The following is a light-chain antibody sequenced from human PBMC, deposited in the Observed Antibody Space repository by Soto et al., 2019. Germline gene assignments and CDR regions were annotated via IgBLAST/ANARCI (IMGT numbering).Light chain of an antibody. CDR3: SSYTRTSTVV. J-gene: IGLJ2*01. CDR2: DVT. CDR1: SSDVGAYNY. Sequence: QSALTQPASVSASPGQSITISCIGSSSDVGAYNYVSWYQQHPGKVPKLLIYDVTNRPSGVSNRFSGSKSGTTASLTISGLQAEDEADYYCSSYTRTSTVVFGGGTQLTVL. V-gene: IGLV2-14*01.